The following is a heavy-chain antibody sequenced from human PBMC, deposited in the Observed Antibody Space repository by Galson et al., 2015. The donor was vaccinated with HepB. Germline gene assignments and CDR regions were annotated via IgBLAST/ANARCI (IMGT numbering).Heavy chain of an antibody. CDR2: ISSSSSYI. V-gene: IGHV3-21*01. CDR3: ARELNYYDSSGYYYYFDY. CDR1: GFTFSSYS. D-gene: IGHD3-22*01. J-gene: IGHJ4*02. Sequence: SLRLSCAASGFTFSSYSMNWVRQAPGKGLEWVSSISSSSSYIYYADSVKGRFTISRDNAKNSLYLQMNSLRAEDTAVYYCARELNYYDSSGYYYYFDYWGQGTLVTVSS.